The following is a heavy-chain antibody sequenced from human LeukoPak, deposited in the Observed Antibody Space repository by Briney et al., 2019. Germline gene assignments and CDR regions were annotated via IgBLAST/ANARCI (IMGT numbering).Heavy chain of an antibody. V-gene: IGHV3-23*01. CDR1: GFTFSSYA. CDR3: AKDLHGDYVRWGDY. CDR2: ISGSGGST. Sequence: GGSLRLSCAASGFTFSSYAMNWVRQAPGKGLEWVSAISGSGGSTYYADSVKGRFTISRDNSKNTLYLQMNSLRAEDTAVYYCAKDLHGDYVRWGDYWGQGTLVTVSS. J-gene: IGHJ4*02. D-gene: IGHD4-17*01.